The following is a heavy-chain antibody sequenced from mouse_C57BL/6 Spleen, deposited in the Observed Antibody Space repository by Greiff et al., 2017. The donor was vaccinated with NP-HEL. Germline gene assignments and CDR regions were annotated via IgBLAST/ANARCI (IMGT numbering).Heavy chain of an antibody. V-gene: IGHV6-6*01. CDR3: TRKGYRDYAWFAY. J-gene: IGHJ3*01. CDR1: GFTFSDAW. Sequence: EVKVEESGGGLVQPGGSMKLSCAASGFTFSDAWMDWVRQSPEKGLEWVAEIRNKANNHATYYAESVKGRFTISRDDSKSSVYLQMNSLRAEDTGIYYCTRKGYRDYAWFAYWGQGTLVTVSA. CDR2: IRNKANNHAT. D-gene: IGHD2-4*01.